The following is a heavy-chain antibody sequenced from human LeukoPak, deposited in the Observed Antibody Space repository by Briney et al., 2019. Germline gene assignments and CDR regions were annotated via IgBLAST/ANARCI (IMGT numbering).Heavy chain of an antibody. V-gene: IGHV3-9*01. Sequence: PGGSLRLSCAASGFTFDDYAMHWVRDAPGKGLEGGSGISWNSGSIGYADSVKGRFTISRDNDKNSLYLQMNSLRAEDTALYYCAKDQRQQLADDAFDIWGQGTMVTVSS. J-gene: IGHJ3*02. D-gene: IGHD6-13*01. CDR3: AKDQRQQLADDAFDI. CDR2: ISWNSGSI. CDR1: GFTFDDYA.